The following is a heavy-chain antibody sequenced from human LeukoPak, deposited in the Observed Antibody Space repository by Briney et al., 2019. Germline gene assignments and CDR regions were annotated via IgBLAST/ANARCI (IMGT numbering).Heavy chain of an antibody. Sequence: SETLSLTCTVSGGSISSYYWSWIRQPPGKGLEWIGYIYYSGSTNYNPSLKSRVTISVDTSKNQFSLKLSSVTAADTAVYYCALGGIADDYDSSGYQDYWGQGALVTVSS. D-gene: IGHD3-22*01. CDR1: GGSISSYY. CDR3: ALGGIADDYDSSGYQDY. CDR2: IYYSGST. J-gene: IGHJ4*02. V-gene: IGHV4-59*12.